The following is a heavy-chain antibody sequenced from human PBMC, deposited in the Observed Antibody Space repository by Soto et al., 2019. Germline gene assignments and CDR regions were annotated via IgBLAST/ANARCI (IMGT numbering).Heavy chain of an antibody. J-gene: IGHJ6*02. CDR1: GFTFSSYG. V-gene: IGHV3-33*01. CDR3: GREQGGGSSGWGSVGYYYGMDV. D-gene: IGHD6-19*01. Sequence: QVQLVESGGGVVQPGRSLRLSCAASGFTFSSYGMHWVRQAPGKGLEWVAVIWYDGSNKYYADSVKGRFTISRDNSKNTLYPQMNSLRAEETAVYYCGREQGGGSSGWGSVGYYYGMDVWGQGTTVTVSS. CDR2: IWYDGSNK.